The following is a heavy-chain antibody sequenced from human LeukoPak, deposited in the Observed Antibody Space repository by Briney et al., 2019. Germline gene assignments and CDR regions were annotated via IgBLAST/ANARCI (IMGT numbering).Heavy chain of an antibody. CDR2: IWYDGSNK. J-gene: IGHJ6*02. CDR1: GFTFSSYG. D-gene: IGHD4-11*01. Sequence: PGRSLRLSCAASGFTFSSYGMRWVRQAPGKGLEWVAVIWYDGSNKYYADSVKGRFTISRDNSKNTLYLQMNSLRAEDTAVYYCARDGSNWSNDYYHGVDVWGQGTTVTVSS. V-gene: IGHV3-33*01. CDR3: ARDGSNWSNDYYHGVDV.